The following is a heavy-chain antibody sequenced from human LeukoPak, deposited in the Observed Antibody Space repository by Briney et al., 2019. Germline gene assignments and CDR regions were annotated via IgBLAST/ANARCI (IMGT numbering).Heavy chain of an antibody. CDR2: IKEDGSDK. CDR1: GFKFSDYS. J-gene: IGHJ4*02. Sequence: PGGSLRLSCAASGFKFSDYSMSWVRQAPGKGLEWVANIKEDGSDKYYVDSVKGRFSISKDNAKNSLYLQMNSLRVEDTAVYYCVPLNWNPPGDFDRWGQGTLVTVSS. D-gene: IGHD1-20*01. V-gene: IGHV3-7*01. CDR3: VPLNWNPPGDFDR.